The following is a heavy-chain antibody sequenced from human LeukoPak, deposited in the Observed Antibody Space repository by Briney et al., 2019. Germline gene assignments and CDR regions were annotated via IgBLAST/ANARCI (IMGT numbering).Heavy chain of an antibody. CDR3: ARDTAMVIRPGSLDY. CDR2: IRYDVSNK. Sequence: GGSLRLSCTASGFTFGDYTMSWVRQAPGKGLEWVAFIRYDVSNKYYADSVEGRFTISRDNSKNTLYLQMNSLRAEDTAVYYCARDTAMVIRPGSLDYWGQGTLVTVSS. CDR1: GFTFGDYT. J-gene: IGHJ4*02. D-gene: IGHD5-18*01. V-gene: IGHV3-30*02.